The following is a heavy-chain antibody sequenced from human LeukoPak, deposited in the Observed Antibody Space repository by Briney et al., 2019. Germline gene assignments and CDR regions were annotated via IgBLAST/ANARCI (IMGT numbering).Heavy chain of an antibody. J-gene: IGHJ4*02. D-gene: IGHD6-13*01. Sequence: ASAKVSCKASGYTFTSYDINWVRQASGQGLEWMGWMNPNSGNTGYAQKFQGRVTMTRNTSISTAYMELSSLRSEDTAVYYCARVMDSSSLYEGRYFDYWGQGTLVTVSS. CDR2: MNPNSGNT. V-gene: IGHV1-8*01. CDR3: ARVMDSSSLYEGRYFDY. CDR1: GYTFTSYD.